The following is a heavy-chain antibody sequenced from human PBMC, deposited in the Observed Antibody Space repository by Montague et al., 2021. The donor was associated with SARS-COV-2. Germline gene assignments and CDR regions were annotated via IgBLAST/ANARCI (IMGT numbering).Heavy chain of an antibody. CDR1: GFTFSNYE. D-gene: IGHD3-10*01. J-gene: IGHJ6*02. CDR2: ISSSGSTI. V-gene: IGHV3-48*03. Sequence: SLRLFCAASGFTFSNYEMNWVRQAPGKGLEWVLYISSSGSTIYYADSVKGRFTISRDNAQNSLYLQMNSLRAEDTGVYYCARDRGYGDFYYYGMDVWGQGTTVTASS. CDR3: ARDRGYGDFYYYGMDV.